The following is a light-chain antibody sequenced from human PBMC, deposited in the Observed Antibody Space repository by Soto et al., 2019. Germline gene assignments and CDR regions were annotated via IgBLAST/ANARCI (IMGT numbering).Light chain of an antibody. CDR2: ATS. J-gene: IGKJ3*01. Sequence: DVQMTQSPSSLSAFVGDRVTITCRANQTLSRNLNWYQQKPGKAPSLLIFATSYLNDGVPSRFAGSGSGTDFTPTISSLQPDDFATYYCQQSYSSPFTFGPGTTVDAK. CDR3: QQSYSSPFT. CDR1: QTLSRN. V-gene: IGKV1-39*01.